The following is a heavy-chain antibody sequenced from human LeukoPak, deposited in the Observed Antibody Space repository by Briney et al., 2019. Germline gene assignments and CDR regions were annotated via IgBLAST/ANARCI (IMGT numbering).Heavy chain of an antibody. CDR2: INSDGSST. CDR3: ARGGVYSTSAVDY. V-gene: IGHV3-74*01. CDR1: GFTFSTYT. Sequence: GGSLRLSCAASGFTFSTYTINWVRQAPGKGLEWVSRINSDGSSTTYADSVKGRFTISRDNAKNTLYLQMNSLRAEDTAVYYCARGGVYSTSAVDYWGQGTLVTVSS. D-gene: IGHD6-6*01. J-gene: IGHJ4*02.